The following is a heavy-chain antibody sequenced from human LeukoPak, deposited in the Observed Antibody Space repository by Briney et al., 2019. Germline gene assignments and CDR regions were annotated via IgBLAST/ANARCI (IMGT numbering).Heavy chain of an antibody. CDR2: ISSSSSTI. Sequence: GRSLRLSCAASGFTFSSYAMHWVRQAPGKGLEWVSYISSSSSTIYYADSVKGRFTISRDNAKNSLYLQMNSLRDEDTAVYYCAANGYSSGWYLGPGQFDYWGQGTLVTVSS. V-gene: IGHV3-48*02. J-gene: IGHJ4*02. CDR3: AANGYSSGWYLGPGQFDY. CDR1: GFTFSSYA. D-gene: IGHD6-19*01.